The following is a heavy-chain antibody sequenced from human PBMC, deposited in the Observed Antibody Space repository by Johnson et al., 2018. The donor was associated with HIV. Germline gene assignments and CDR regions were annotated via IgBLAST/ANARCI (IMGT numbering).Heavy chain of an antibody. CDR2: ISYDGSNK. J-gene: IGHJ3*02. Sequence: QVQLVESGGGVVRPGGSLRISCAASGFTFDDYGMHWVRQGPGKGLEWVAVISYDGSNKYYADSVKGRFTISRDNSKNTLYLQMGSLRAEDMAVYYCARDEPTDDAFDIWGQGTMVTVSS. V-gene: IGHV3-30*03. CDR1: GFTFDDYG. CDR3: ARDEPTDDAFDI.